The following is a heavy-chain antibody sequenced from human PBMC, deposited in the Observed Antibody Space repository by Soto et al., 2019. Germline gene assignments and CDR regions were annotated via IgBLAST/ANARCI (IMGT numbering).Heavy chain of an antibody. V-gene: IGHV3-74*02. Sequence: EVQLAESGGGPVQPGGSLRLSCAASGFTFTHYWIHWVRQVPWKGLEWVARIDLDGSGTSYAEFVKGLVTISRDHAKNTVYMQMSCLSVEDTALYYCTSVFEYWGQGDPVTVSP. CDR3: TSVFEY. J-gene: IGHJ4*02. CDR1: GFTFTHYW. CDR2: IDLDGSGT.